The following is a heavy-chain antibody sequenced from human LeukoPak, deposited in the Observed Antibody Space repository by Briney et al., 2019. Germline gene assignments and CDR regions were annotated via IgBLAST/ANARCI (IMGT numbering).Heavy chain of an antibody. J-gene: IGHJ1*01. Sequence: SVKVSCKASGGTFNSFAISWVRQAPGQGLEWMGRIIPLLGTPDYAQKFQGRVTITSDKYTGTAYIELSSLRSEDTAMYYCARMKYFDSTGYSHAEYFQHWGQGTLVIVSS. D-gene: IGHD3-22*01. CDR2: IIPLLGTP. CDR1: GGTFNSFA. CDR3: ARMKYFDSTGYSHAEYFQH. V-gene: IGHV1-69*04.